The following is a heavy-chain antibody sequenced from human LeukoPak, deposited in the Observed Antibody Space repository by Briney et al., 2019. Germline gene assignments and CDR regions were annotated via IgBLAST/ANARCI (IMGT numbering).Heavy chain of an antibody. V-gene: IGHV3-23*01. Sequence: GGSLRLSCAASGLTFNSYAMSWVRQTPGKGLEWVSAIGGSGGNTFYADSVKGRFTISRDNSKNTLYLQMNSLRAEDTAVYYCARSTNYYGSGTYYFHFDYWGQGTLVTVSS. CDR2: IGGSGGNT. D-gene: IGHD3-10*01. CDR1: GLTFNSYA. J-gene: IGHJ4*02. CDR3: ARSTNYYGSGTYYFHFDY.